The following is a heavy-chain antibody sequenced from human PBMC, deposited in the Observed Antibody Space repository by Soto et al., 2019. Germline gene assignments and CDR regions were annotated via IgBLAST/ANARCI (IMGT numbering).Heavy chain of an antibody. Sequence: QVQLVESGGGVVQPGRSLRLSCAASGFTFSSYGLHWVRQAPGKGLEWVAFIWYDGSNKYYADSVRGRFTISRDNSKNTLYVQMGSVRAEDTAVYYCARERWETSCWIPFDYWGQGTLVTVSS. J-gene: IGHJ4*02. V-gene: IGHV3-33*01. CDR2: IWYDGSNK. D-gene: IGHD2-2*01. CDR3: ARERWETSCWIPFDY. CDR1: GFTFSSYG.